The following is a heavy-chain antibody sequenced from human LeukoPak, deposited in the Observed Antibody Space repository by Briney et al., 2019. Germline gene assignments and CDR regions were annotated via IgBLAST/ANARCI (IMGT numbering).Heavy chain of an antibody. Sequence: KPSETLSLTCAVYGGSFSGYYWSWIRQPPGKGLEWIGEINHSGSTNYNPSLKSRVTISVDTSKNQFSLKLSSVTAADTAVYYCARVSSYYDFWSGYKRILYYFDYWGQGTLVTVSS. J-gene: IGHJ4*02. CDR3: ARVSSYYDFWSGYKRILYYFDY. CDR1: GGSFSGYY. V-gene: IGHV4-34*01. D-gene: IGHD3-3*01. CDR2: INHSGST.